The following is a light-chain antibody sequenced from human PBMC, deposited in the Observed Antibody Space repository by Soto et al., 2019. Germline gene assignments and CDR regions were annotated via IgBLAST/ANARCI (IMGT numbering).Light chain of an antibody. J-gene: IGLJ1*01. CDR3: RSYTSGRPLYV. CDR2: ASS. Sequence: QSTLSEPASLSGSPGQSVTISCTRTSSDVGGYNYVSWYQQHPGEAPRLMIYASSNRPSGVSHRLSGSRSGNTASLTISGLQADDEADYFCRSYTSGRPLYVYGSGTEVTVL. V-gene: IGLV2-14*01. CDR1: SSDVGGYNY.